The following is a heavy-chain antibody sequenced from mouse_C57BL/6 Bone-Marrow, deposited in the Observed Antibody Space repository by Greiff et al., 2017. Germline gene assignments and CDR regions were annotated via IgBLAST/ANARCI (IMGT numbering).Heavy chain of an antibody. CDR1: GFTFSDYG. Sequence: EVKLMESGGGLVQPGGSLKLSCAASGFTFSDYGMAWVRQAPRKGPEWVAFISNLAYSIYYADTVTGRVTISRENAKNTLYLEMSSLRSEDTAMYYCARGDGYVWFAYWGQGTLVTVSA. CDR2: ISNLAYSI. J-gene: IGHJ3*01. V-gene: IGHV5-15*01. D-gene: IGHD2-2*01. CDR3: ARGDGYVWFAY.